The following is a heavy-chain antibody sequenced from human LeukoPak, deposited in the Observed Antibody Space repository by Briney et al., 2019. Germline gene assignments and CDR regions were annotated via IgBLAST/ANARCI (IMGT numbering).Heavy chain of an antibody. D-gene: IGHD3-22*01. CDR2: IYTSGST. V-gene: IGHV4-61*02. J-gene: IGHJ2*01. CDR3: ARDRVTMISLFDL. CDR1: GGSISSGSYY. Sequence: SETLSLTCTVSGGSISSGSYYWSWIRQPAGKGLEWIGRIYTSGSTNYNPSLKSRVTISVDTSKNQFSLKLSSVTAADTAVYYCARDRVTMISLFDLWGRGTLATVSS.